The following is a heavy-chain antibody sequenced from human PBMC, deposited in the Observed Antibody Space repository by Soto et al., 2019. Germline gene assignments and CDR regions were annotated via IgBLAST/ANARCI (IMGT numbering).Heavy chain of an antibody. CDR1: GFTFSSYW. V-gene: IGHV3-7*01. Sequence: PGGSLRLSCAASGFTFSSYWMSWVRQAPGKGLEWVANIKQDGSEKYYVDSVKGRFTISRDNAKNSLYLQMNSLRAEDTAVYYCRFWSGYYRYYYMDVWGKGTTVTVSS. J-gene: IGHJ6*03. D-gene: IGHD3-3*01. CDR2: IKQDGSEK. CDR3: RFWSGYYRYYYMDV.